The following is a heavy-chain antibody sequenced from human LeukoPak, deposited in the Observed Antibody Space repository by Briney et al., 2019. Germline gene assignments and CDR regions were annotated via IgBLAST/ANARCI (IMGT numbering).Heavy chain of an antibody. CDR1: GYTFTSYG. V-gene: IGHV1-18*01. J-gene: IGHJ5*02. CDR2: ISAYNGNT. CDR3: ARLDYYGSGSLKT. D-gene: IGHD3-10*01. Sequence: GESLQISCKGSGYTFTSYGISWVRQAPGQGLEWMGWISAYNGNTNYAQKLQGRVTMTTDTSTSTAYMELRSLRSDDTAVYYCARLDYYGSGSLKTWGQGTLVTVSS.